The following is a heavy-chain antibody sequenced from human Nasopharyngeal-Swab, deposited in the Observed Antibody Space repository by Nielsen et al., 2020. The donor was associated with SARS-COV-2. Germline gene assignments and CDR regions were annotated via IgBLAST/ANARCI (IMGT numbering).Heavy chain of an antibody. CDR1: GYTFTSYY. J-gene: IGHJ6*03. CDR2: INPSGGST. V-gene: IGHV1-46*01. D-gene: IGHD3-22*01. CDR3: ARVGYYDSSGYYDPYYYYYYMDV. Sequence: ASVKVSCKASGYTFTSYYMHWVRQAPGQGLEWMGIINPSGGSTSYAQKFQGRVTMTTDTSTSTAYMELRSLRSDDTAVYYCARVGYYDSSGYYDPYYYYYYMDVWGKGTTVTVSS.